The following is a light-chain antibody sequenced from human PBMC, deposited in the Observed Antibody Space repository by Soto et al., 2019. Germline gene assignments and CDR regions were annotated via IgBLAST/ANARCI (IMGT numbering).Light chain of an antibody. Sequence: DIQMTQSPATLSASVGDRVTITCRASQSVSVWLAWYQQKPGKAPKLLIYQGSILESGVPSRFSGRGSGTEFTLTISSLQPDDFATYYCQQYSGSSPFGQGTKLEIK. CDR1: QSVSVW. V-gene: IGKV1-5*03. J-gene: IGKJ2*01. CDR3: QQYSGSSP. CDR2: QGS.